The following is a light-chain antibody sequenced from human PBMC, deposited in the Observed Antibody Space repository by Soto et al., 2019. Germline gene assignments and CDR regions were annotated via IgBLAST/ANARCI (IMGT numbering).Light chain of an antibody. CDR1: SSSIGAGYD. V-gene: IGLV1-40*01. Sequence: QSVLTQPPSVSGAPGQRVTIPCTGSSSSIGAGYDVHWYQQLPGTAPKLLIYGNNNRPSGVPDRFSGSRSGTSASLAITGLQAEDEADYFCLSYDNSLSSPVLFGGGTKFTVL. CDR3: LSYDNSLSSPVL. CDR2: GNN. J-gene: IGLJ2*01.